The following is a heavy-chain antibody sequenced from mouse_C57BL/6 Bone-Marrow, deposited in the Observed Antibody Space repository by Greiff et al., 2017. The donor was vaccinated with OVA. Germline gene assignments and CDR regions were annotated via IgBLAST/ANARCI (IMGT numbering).Heavy chain of an antibody. D-gene: IGHD1-1*01. CDR3: ARGPLATVDAMDD. CDR2: ISDGGSYT. Sequence: EVMLVESGGGLVKPGGSLKLSCAASGFTFSSYAMSWVRQTPEKRLEWVATISDGGSYTYYPDNVKGRFTISRDNAKNNLYLQMSHLKSEDTAMYYCARGPLATVDAMDDWGQGTSVTVSS. CDR1: GFTFSSYA. J-gene: IGHJ4*01. V-gene: IGHV5-4*03.